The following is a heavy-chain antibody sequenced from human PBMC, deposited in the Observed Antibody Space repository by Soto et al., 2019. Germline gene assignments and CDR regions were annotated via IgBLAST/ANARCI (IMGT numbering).Heavy chain of an antibody. V-gene: IGHV2-5*01. CDR2: IHWNDDE. Sequence: QITLKESDPTLVKPTQTLTLTCTFSGFSLSSIGEGVGWIRQPPGKGLEWLAFIHWNDDERYSPSLKSRLTLNKDTSKRQVVLTMTNMDPVDTATYDCAHSLYNGRFDPWGQGTLVTVSS. CDR1: GFSLSSIGEG. CDR3: AHSLYNGRFDP. J-gene: IGHJ5*02. D-gene: IGHD1-1*01.